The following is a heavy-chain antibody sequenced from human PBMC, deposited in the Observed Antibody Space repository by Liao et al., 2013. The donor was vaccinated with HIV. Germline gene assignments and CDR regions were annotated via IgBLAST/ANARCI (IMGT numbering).Heavy chain of an antibody. CDR2: IYYSGST. D-gene: IGHD3-22*01. V-gene: IGHV4-39*07. J-gene: IGHJ5*02. CDR1: GGSISSSSYY. Sequence: QLQLQESGPGLVKPSETLSLTCTVSGGSISSSSYYWGWIRQPPGKGLEWIGSIYYSGSTYYNPSLKTRVTISVDTSKNQFSLKLSSVTAADTAVYYCARADSSMAPRAPFDPWGQGTLVTVSS. CDR3: ARADSSMAPRAPFDP.